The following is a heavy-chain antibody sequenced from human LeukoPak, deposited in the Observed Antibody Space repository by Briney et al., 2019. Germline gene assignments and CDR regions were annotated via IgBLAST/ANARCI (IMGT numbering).Heavy chain of an antibody. V-gene: IGHV3-23*01. J-gene: IGHJ4*02. D-gene: IGHD1-14*01. CDR3: ARGLGSTGRYYFDY. CDR1: DFTFRTYA. Sequence: PGGSLRLSCAASDFTFRTYAMSWVRQAPGEGLEWVSGISGSGGGTYYADSVKGRFTISRDNSKNTLYLQMNTLRAEDTAVYYCARGLGSTGRYYFDYWGQGTLVTVSS. CDR2: ISGSGGGT.